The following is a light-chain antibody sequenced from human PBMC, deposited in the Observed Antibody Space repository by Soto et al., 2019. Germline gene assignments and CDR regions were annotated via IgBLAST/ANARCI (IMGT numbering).Light chain of an antibody. V-gene: IGKV3-15*01. Sequence: EIVLTQSPATLSVSPGERATLSCRASQSVSSNLAWYQQKPGQAPRLLIYGASTRAPGIPARFSGSGSGTAFTLTIGSLQSEDFAFYYRQHYDKLPLTFGGGAKVEIK. CDR3: QHYDKLPLT. J-gene: IGKJ4*01. CDR2: GAS. CDR1: QSVSSN.